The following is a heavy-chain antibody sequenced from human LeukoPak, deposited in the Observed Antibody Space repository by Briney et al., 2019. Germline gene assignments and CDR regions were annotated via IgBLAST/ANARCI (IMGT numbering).Heavy chain of an antibody. J-gene: IGHJ5*02. Sequence: WASVKVSCKASGGTFSSYAISWVRQAPGQGLEWMGGIIPIFGTANYAQKFQGRVTITADESTSTACMELSSLRSEDTAVYYCARDPSNDILSNWFDPWGQGTLVTVSS. D-gene: IGHD3-9*01. CDR1: GGTFSSYA. V-gene: IGHV1-69*01. CDR3: ARDPSNDILSNWFDP. CDR2: IIPIFGTA.